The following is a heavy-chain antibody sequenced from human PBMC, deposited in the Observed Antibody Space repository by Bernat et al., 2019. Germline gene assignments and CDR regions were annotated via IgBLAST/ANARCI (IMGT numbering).Heavy chain of an antibody. CDR1: GFTFSSYG. Sequence: QVQLVESGGGVVQPGRSLRLSCAASGFTFSSYGMHSVRQAPGKGLEWVAVISYDGSNKYYADSVKGRFTISRDNSKNTLYLQMNSLRAEDTAVYYCARDAKLQRGKFDYWGQGTLVTVSS. J-gene: IGHJ4*02. CDR3: ARDAKLQRGKFDY. CDR2: ISYDGSNK. V-gene: IGHV3-30*03.